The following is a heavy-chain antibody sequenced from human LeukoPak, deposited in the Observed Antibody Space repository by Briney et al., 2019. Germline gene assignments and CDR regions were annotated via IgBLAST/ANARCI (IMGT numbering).Heavy chain of an antibody. CDR1: GLTFSSYA. CDR2: IKQDGSEK. V-gene: IGHV3-7*03. Sequence: GGSLRLSCAASGLTFSSYAMSWVRQAPGKGLEWVANIKQDGSEKYYVDSVKGRFTISRDNAKNSLYLQMNSLRAEDTAVYYCARDPYSSGWYKDAFDIWGQGTMVTVSS. J-gene: IGHJ3*02. CDR3: ARDPYSSGWYKDAFDI. D-gene: IGHD6-19*01.